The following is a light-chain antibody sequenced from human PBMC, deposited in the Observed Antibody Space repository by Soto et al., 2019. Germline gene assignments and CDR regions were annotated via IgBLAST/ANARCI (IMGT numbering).Light chain of an antibody. V-gene: IGKV3-20*01. CDR3: QQYGSSGRT. Sequence: EIVLTQSPGTLSLSQGERATLSCRTSQSVSSNHLAWYQQKPGQAPRLLIYGASSRATGIPDRFSGSGSGTDFTLTISRLEPEDFAVYYCQQYGSSGRTFGQGTKVDIK. CDR1: QSVSSNH. J-gene: IGKJ1*01. CDR2: GAS.